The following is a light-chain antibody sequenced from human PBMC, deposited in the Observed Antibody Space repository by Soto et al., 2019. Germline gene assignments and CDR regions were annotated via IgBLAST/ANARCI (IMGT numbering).Light chain of an antibody. Sequence: EIVITQSPAILSASPGERATLSCRASRSVSTNLAWYQQKPGQAPRLLIYDASARATGIPARFSGSGSGTEFTLTISSLQSEDFAVYYCQQYDNWPPFTFGQGTKLEIK. J-gene: IGKJ2*01. CDR3: QQYDNWPPFT. V-gene: IGKV3D-15*01. CDR1: RSVSTN. CDR2: DAS.